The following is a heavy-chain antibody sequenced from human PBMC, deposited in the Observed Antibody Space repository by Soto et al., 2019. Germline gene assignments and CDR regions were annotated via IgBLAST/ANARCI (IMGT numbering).Heavy chain of an antibody. J-gene: IGHJ6*02. Sequence: GESLKISCKGSGYSFTSYWISWVRQMPGKGLEWMGRIDPSDSYTNYSPSFQGHVTIPADKSISTAYLQWSSLKASDTAMYYCARPGTYYYGMDVWGQGTTVTVSS. CDR2: IDPSDSYT. CDR1: GYSFTSYW. CDR3: ARPGTYYYGMDV. V-gene: IGHV5-10-1*01.